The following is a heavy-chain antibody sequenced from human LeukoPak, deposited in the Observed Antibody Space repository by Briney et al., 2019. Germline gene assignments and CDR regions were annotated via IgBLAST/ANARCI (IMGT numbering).Heavy chain of an antibody. CDR1: GFTFSIYA. J-gene: IGHJ4*02. V-gene: IGHV3-23*01. D-gene: IGHD3-3*01. CDR3: AKEADYSNAAPEWGFDS. Sequence: GGSLRLSCAASGFTFSIYAMSWVRQAPGKGLEWVPGISGSSSHTADADSVRGRFTISRDNTRNTLYLHMNSLRAEDTALYYCAKEADYSNAAPEWGFDSWGQGTLVTVSS. CDR2: ISGSSSHT.